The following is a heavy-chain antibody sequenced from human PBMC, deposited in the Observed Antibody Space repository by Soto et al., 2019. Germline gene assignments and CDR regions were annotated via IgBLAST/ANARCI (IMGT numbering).Heavy chain of an antibody. V-gene: IGHV3-30-3*01. CDR2: ISYDGSNK. D-gene: IGHD6-19*01. CDR1: GVTFSSYA. CDR3: ARVYSSGGIDYFDY. Sequence: GGSLRLSCAASGVTFSSYAMHWVRQAPGKGLEWVAVISYDGSNKYYADSVKGRFTISRDNSKNTLYLQMNSLRAEDTAVYYCARVYSSGGIDYFDYWGQGTLATVSS. J-gene: IGHJ4*02.